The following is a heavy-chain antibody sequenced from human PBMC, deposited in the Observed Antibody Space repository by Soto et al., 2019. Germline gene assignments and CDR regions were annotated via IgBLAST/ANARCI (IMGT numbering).Heavy chain of an antibody. V-gene: IGHV1-18*01. J-gene: IGHJ4*02. Sequence: GASVKVSCKASGYTFTSYFITWVRQAPGQGLEWMGWISAYNGNTNYAQMLQGRVTMTTDTSTATAYMEMRSLRSDDTAVYYCARGAYSSSCPDYWGQGTLVTVSS. CDR1: GYTFTSYF. CDR3: ARGAYSSSCPDY. D-gene: IGHD6-6*01. CDR2: ISAYNGNT.